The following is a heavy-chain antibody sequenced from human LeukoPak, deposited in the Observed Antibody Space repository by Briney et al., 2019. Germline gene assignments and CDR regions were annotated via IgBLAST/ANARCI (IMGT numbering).Heavy chain of an antibody. D-gene: IGHD6-19*01. CDR2: INTDGTVT. J-gene: IGHJ4*02. CDR3: ATKQWLAPPPDS. Sequence: GGSLRLSCAASGFTFSKYWMLWVRQAPGKGLEGVSRINTDGTVTTYADSVKGRFTVSRDNPDNTMFLQINSVRDEDTAAYYCATKQWLAPPPDSWGQGTPVTVSS. V-gene: IGHV3-74*01. CDR1: GFTFSKYW.